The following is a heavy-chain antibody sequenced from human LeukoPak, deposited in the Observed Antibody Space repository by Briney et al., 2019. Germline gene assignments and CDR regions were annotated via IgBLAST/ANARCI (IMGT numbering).Heavy chain of an antibody. CDR1: GFTFSSYN. J-gene: IGHJ3*02. V-gene: IGHV3-21*01. Sequence: GGSLRLSCAASGFTFSSYNMNWVRQAPGKGLEWVSSISSSSSYIYYADSVKGRFTISRDNAKNSLYLQMNSLRAEDTAVYYCARERMVRGAAFDIWGQGTMVTVSS. D-gene: IGHD3-10*01. CDR3: ARERMVRGAAFDI. CDR2: ISSSSSYI.